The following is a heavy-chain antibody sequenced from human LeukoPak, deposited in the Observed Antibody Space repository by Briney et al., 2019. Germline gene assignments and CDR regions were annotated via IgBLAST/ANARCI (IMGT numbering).Heavy chain of an antibody. D-gene: IGHD3-10*01. CDR2: IYYSGST. CDR1: GGSISSYY. V-gene: IGHV4-59*01. J-gene: IGHJ4*02. CDR3: ARGYYYGSGSYYS. Sequence: PSETLSLTCTVSGGSISSYYWSWIRQPPGKGLEWIGYIYYSGSTSYNPSLKSRVTISVDTSKNQFSLKLSSVTAADTAVYYCARGYYYGSGSYYSWGQGTLVTVSS.